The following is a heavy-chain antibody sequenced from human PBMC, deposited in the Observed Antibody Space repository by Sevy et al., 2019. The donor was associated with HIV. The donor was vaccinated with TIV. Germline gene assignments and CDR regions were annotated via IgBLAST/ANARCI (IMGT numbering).Heavy chain of an antibody. Sequence: GGSLRLSCAASGFISTTYGMHWVRQAPGKGLEWVAIVSYDGSNKFYADSVKGGFTISRDNSKNTLYLQMNSLRTEDTAVYYCAKEIGSSGGDLYYYGMDVWGQGTTVTVSS. V-gene: IGHV3-30*18. CDR3: AKEIGSSGGDLYYYGMDV. J-gene: IGHJ6*02. D-gene: IGHD6-19*01. CDR1: GFISTTYG. CDR2: VSYDGSNK.